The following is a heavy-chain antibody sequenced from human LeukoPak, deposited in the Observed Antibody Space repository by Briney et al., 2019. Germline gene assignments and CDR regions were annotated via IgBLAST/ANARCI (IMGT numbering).Heavy chain of an antibody. D-gene: IGHD6-25*01. CDR3: ASSIVPTTYYFDY. Sequence: ASVKVSCKASGYTFTGYFLHWVRQAPGQGLEWMGIINPSGGSTSYAQKFQGRVTMTRDTSTSTVYMEVSSLRSGDTAVYFCASSIVPTTYYFDYWGQGTLVTVSS. CDR1: GYTFTGYF. CDR2: INPSGGST. V-gene: IGHV1-46*01. J-gene: IGHJ4*02.